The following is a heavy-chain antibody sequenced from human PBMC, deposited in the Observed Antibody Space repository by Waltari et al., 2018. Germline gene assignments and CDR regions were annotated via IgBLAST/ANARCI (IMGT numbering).Heavy chain of an antibody. V-gene: IGHV3-53*04. J-gene: IGHJ6*02. D-gene: IGHD4-17*01. CDR1: GFTARGNY. CDR3: ARDFVTTTAMDV. CDR2: LSGGGTT. Sequence: EAHLVESGGGLVQPGGSLRLSCADSGFTARGNYLSWVRHAPGKGREWVSILSGGGTTYYADSVKGRFTISRHSSNNTLYLQMNNLRTEDTAVYYCARDFVTTTAMDVWGQGTTVTVSS.